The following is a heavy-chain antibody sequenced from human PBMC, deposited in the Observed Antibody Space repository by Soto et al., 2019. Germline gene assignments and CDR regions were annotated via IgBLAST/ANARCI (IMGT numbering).Heavy chain of an antibody. CDR3: ARARELAGGWGTYRAASSFDF. V-gene: IGHV1-46*01. Sequence: QVQLVQSGAEARKPGASVKVSCKALGYPFTNNYVHWLRQAPGQGLEGVGIINPSGGDTVYAHNFLGRGLMAADTSTSTVYMGVAPLRSDDTAVYYCARARELAGGWGTYRAASSFDFRGQGVLVTPAS. D-gene: IGHD3-16*02. CDR2: INPSGGDT. J-gene: IGHJ4*02. CDR1: GYPFTNNY.